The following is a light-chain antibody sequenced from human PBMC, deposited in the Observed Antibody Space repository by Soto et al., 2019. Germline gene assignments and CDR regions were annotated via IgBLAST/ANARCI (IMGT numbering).Light chain of an antibody. CDR3: QQYNSYPWT. CDR2: KAS. J-gene: IGKJ1*01. Sequence: DIQMTQSPSSVSASVVDTVTITCRASQGISRWLAWYQQKLGKAPKLLIYKASTLESGVPSNFSGSGSGTEFTLTISSLQPEDFATYYCQQYNSYPWTFGQGTKVDIK. CDR1: QGISRW. V-gene: IGKV1-5*03.